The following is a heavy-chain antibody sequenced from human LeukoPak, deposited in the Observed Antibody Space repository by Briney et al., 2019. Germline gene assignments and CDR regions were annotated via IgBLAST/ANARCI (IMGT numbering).Heavy chain of an antibody. J-gene: IGHJ4*02. Sequence: PGGSLRLSCAASGLTFSDYYMSWIRQAPGKGLEWLSYISSGGSAIHYADSVRGRFTTSRDNAKNSLYLQMNSLRAEDTAVYYCARARGSGVYFLDYWGQGTLVTVSS. V-gene: IGHV3-11*01. CDR3: ARARGSGVYFLDY. CDR1: GLTFSDYY. D-gene: IGHD3-10*01. CDR2: ISSGGSAI.